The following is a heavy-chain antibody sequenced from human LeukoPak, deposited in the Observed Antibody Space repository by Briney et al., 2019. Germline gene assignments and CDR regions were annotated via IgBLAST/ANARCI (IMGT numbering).Heavy chain of an antibody. Sequence: GGSLRLSCAASGFTLSSNWMSWVRQAPGKGLEWVANTKQDGSEKYDVDLVKGRFTISRDNAKNSLYLQMNSLRAEDTAVYYCARGYYNFWSGYYESGFDYWGQGTLVTVSS. CDR1: GFTLSSNW. J-gene: IGHJ4*02. CDR2: TKQDGSEK. V-gene: IGHV3-7*01. D-gene: IGHD3-3*01. CDR3: ARGYYNFWSGYYESGFDY.